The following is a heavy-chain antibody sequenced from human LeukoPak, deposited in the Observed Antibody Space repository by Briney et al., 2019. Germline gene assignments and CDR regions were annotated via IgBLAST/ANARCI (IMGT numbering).Heavy chain of an antibody. CDR1: GYTLATYG. CDR3: ASDYLRGAYFDH. D-gene: IGHD1-26*01. CDR2: ISTYNGDT. J-gene: IGHJ4*02. Sequence: GVSVKVSCKAFGYTLATYGISWVRQAPGQGLEWMAWISTYNGDTKYAQSLQGRVTLTTDTSTSTAYMELRSLRSEDTAVYYCASDYLRGAYFDHWGQGTLVTVSS. V-gene: IGHV1-18*04.